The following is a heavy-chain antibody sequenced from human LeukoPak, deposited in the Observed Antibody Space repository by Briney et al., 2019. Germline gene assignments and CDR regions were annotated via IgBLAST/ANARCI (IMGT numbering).Heavy chain of an antibody. CDR2: ISGSGDNT. Sequence: GGSLRLSCEASGFTFSSYAMSWVRQTPGKGLEWVSSISGSGDNTYYADSVRGRFTISRDSSKSTLYLQMNSLRAEDTAVYYCAKGDYSNYRNLGYWGQGTLVTVSS. V-gene: IGHV3-23*01. J-gene: IGHJ4*02. D-gene: IGHD4-11*01. CDR3: AKGDYSNYRNLGY. CDR1: GFTFSSYA.